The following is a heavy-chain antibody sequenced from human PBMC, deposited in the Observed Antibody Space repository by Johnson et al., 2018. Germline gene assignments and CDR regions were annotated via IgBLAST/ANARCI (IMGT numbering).Heavy chain of an antibody. CDR3: ARDKQSGLAVADTSYFQH. CDR1: GYTFTSYD. V-gene: IGHV1-8*01. Sequence: QVQLVQSGAEVKKPGASVKVSCKASGYTFTSYDINWVRQATGQGLEWMGWMNPNSGNTGYAQKFQGRVTMTRNTSISTAYMELSSLRSEDTAVYYCARDKQSGLAVADTSYFQHWGQGTLVTVSS. D-gene: IGHD6-19*01. J-gene: IGHJ1*01. CDR2: MNPNSGNT.